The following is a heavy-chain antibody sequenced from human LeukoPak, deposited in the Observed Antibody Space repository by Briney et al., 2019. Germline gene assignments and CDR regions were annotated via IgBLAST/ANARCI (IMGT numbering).Heavy chain of an antibody. CDR2: IWYDGSNK. CDR1: GFTFSSYG. D-gene: IGHD2-15*01. J-gene: IGHJ6*03. CDR3: AKGAHCSGGSCYVRGYYYYMDV. V-gene: IGHV3-33*06. Sequence: GRSLRLSCAASGFTFSSYGMHWVRQAPGKGLEWVAVIWYDGSNKYYADSVKGRFTISRDNSKNTLYLQMNSLRAEDTAVYYCAKGAHCSGGSCYVRGYYYYMDVWGKGTTVTVSS.